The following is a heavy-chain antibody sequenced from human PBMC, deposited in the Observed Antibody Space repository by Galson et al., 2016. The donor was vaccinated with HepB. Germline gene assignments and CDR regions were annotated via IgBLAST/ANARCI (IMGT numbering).Heavy chain of an antibody. CDR1: GGSISDNSYS. CDR2: VHYSGPT. V-gene: IGHV4-39*01. CDR3: ARHAPDCSTSACYRYWFDP. D-gene: IGHD2-8*01. J-gene: IGHJ5*02. Sequence: SETLSLTCRVSGGSISDNSYSWGWIRQPPGKGLEWIGSVHYSGPTYYKSSLKSRVTISVDTSKNQSSLELSSVTAADTAVYYCARHAPDCSTSACYRYWFDPWGQGTLVTVSS.